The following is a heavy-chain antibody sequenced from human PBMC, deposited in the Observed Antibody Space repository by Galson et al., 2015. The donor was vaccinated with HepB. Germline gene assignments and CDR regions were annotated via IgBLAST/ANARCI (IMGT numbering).Heavy chain of an antibody. D-gene: IGHD1-26*01. Sequence: VSCKASGGTFSNYAISWVRQAPGQGLEWMGGVIPIFGTANYAQKFQGRVTTTADESTSTAYMELSSLRSEDTAVFYCARGWEVAGSSTPYAPWGQGTLVTVSS. J-gene: IGHJ5*02. CDR3: ARGWEVAGSSTPYAP. CDR2: VIPIFGTA. CDR1: GGTFSNYA. V-gene: IGHV1-69*01.